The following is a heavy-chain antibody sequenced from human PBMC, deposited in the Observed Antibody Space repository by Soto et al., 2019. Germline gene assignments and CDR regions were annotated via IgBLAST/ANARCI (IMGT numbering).Heavy chain of an antibody. D-gene: IGHD3-10*01. J-gene: IGHJ3*02. CDR2: ISYDGSNK. CDR1: GFTFSSYG. CDR3: AKERGAGSTLAFDI. Sequence: QVQLVESGGGVVQPGRSLRLSCAASGFTFSSYGMHWVRKAPGKGLEWVAVISYDGSNKYYADSVKGRFTISRDNSKNTLYLQMNSLRAEDTAVYYCAKERGAGSTLAFDIWGQGTMVTVSS. V-gene: IGHV3-30*18.